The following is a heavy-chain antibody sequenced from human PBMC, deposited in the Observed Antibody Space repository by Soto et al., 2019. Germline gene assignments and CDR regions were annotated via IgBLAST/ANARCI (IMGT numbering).Heavy chain of an antibody. D-gene: IGHD7-27*01. Sequence: ASVKVSCKASGGTFSSYAISWVRQAPGQGLEWMGGIIPIFGTANYAQKFQGRVTITADESTSTAYMELSSLRSEDTAVYYCVPNYLTGGERNPVDSGFDYWGQGTLVTVSS. CDR2: IIPIFGTA. CDR1: GGTFSSYA. CDR3: VPNYLTGGERNPVDSGFDY. J-gene: IGHJ4*02. V-gene: IGHV1-69*13.